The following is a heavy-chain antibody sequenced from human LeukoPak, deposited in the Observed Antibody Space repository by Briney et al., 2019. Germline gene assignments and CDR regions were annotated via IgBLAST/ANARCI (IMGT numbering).Heavy chain of an antibody. CDR1: GGSISSGGYY. D-gene: IGHD2-15*01. V-gene: IGHV4-31*03. J-gene: IGHJ5*02. CDR3: ATRRRVGQLLQWYNWFDP. Sequence: SQTLSLTCTVSGGSISSGGYYWSWIRQHPGKGLEWIGYIYYSGSTYYNPSLKSRVTISVDTSKNQFSLKLSSVTAADTAVYYCATRRRVGQLLQWYNWFDPWGQGTLVTVSS. CDR2: IYYSGST.